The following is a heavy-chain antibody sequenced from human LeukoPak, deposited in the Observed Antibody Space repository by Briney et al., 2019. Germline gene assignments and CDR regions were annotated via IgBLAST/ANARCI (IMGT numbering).Heavy chain of an antibody. CDR3: AKGVFEYSSSSVWFDP. CDR1: GFTFNSYA. D-gene: IGHD6-6*01. CDR2: ISGSGATT. J-gene: IGHJ5*02. V-gene: IGHV3-23*01. Sequence: QPGGSLRLSCAASGFTFNSYAVSWVRQAPGKGLEWVSGISGSGATTSYADSVKGRFTISKDNSKKTLHLRMNSLRAEDTAVYYCAKGVFEYSSSSVWFDPWGQGTLVTVSS.